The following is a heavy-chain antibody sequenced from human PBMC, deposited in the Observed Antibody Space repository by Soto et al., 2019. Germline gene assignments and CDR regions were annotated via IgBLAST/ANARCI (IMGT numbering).Heavy chain of an antibody. D-gene: IGHD3-22*01. J-gene: IGHJ3*02. CDR1: GFTFSSYA. CDR2: ISGSGGST. V-gene: IGHV3-23*01. CDR3: AKVPYYYDSSGYFWGAFDI. Sequence: EVQLLESGGGLVQPGGSLRLSCAASGFTFSSYAMSWVRQAPGKGLEWVSAISGSGGSTYYADSVKGRFTISRDNSKNTLYLQMNSLRAEDTAVYYCAKVPYYYDSSGYFWGAFDIWCQGTMVTVSS.